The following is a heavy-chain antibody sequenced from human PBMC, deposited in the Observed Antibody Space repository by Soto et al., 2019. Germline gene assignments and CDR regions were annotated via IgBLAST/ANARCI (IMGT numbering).Heavy chain of an antibody. D-gene: IGHD3-22*01. Sequence: SVKVSCKASGGTFSSYAISWVRQAPGQGLEWKGGIIPIFGTANYAQKFQGRVTITADGSTSTAYMELSSLRSEDTAVYYCARFLPDSMIVVSTRHGMDVWGQGTTVTVSS. CDR1: GGTFSSYA. V-gene: IGHV1-69*13. CDR2: IIPIFGTA. CDR3: ARFLPDSMIVVSTRHGMDV. J-gene: IGHJ6*02.